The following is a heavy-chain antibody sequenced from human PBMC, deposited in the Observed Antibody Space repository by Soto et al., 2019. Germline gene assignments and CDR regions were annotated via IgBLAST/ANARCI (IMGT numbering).Heavy chain of an antibody. CDR1: GYTFTSYA. CDR2: INAGNGNT. CDR3: ATLQWLSAFDY. J-gene: IGHJ4*02. V-gene: IGHV1-3*01. D-gene: IGHD3-22*01. Sequence: ASVKVSCKASGYTFTSYAMHWVRQAPGQRLEWMGWINAGNGNTKYSQKFQGRVTMTEDTSTDTAYMELSSLRSEDTAVYYCATLQWLSAFDYWGQGTLVTVSS.